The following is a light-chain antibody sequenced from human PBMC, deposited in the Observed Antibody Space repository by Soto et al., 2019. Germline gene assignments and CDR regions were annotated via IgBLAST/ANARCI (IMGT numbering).Light chain of an antibody. CDR2: GAS. Sequence: DIQMTQSPSSLSASVGDRVTITCRASQGISNYLAWYQQKPGRLPKLLLFGASTLQSGVPARFSGSGSGTDFTLTISSLQPEDFATYYCQQSYSTHWTFGQGTKVDIK. V-gene: IGKV1-27*01. CDR1: QGISNY. J-gene: IGKJ1*01. CDR3: QQSYSTHWT.